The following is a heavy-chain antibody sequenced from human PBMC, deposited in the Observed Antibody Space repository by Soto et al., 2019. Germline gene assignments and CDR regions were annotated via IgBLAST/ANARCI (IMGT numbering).Heavy chain of an antibody. V-gene: IGHV3-48*02. CDR1: GFTFSSYS. J-gene: IGHJ4*02. Sequence: GGSLRLSCAASGFTFSSYSMNWVRQAPGKGLEWVSYISSTSSTIYYADSVKGRFTISRDNAKNSLHLQMNSLRDEDTAVYYCARDRFFLAYCGGDCYSPLGYWGQGALVAVSS. D-gene: IGHD2-21*02. CDR2: ISSTSSTI. CDR3: ARDRFFLAYCGGDCYSPLGY.